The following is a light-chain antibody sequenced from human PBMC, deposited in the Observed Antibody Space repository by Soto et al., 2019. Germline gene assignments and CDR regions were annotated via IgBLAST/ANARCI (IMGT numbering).Light chain of an antibody. Sequence: EIMMTQSPATLSVSPGEGGTLSCRASQSIRSSLVWYQQKPGQAPRLLIYGASNRATDIPARFSGSGSGTDFTLTISSLQSEDFEVYYCQQYVEFPYTFGQGTRLEIK. CDR1: QSIRSS. CDR2: GAS. CDR3: QQYVEFPYT. J-gene: IGKJ2*01. V-gene: IGKV3-15*01.